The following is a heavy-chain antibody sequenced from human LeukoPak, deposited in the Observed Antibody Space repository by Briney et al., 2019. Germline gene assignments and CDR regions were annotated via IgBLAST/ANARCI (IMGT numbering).Heavy chain of an antibody. CDR1: RSTFSSYS. D-gene: IGHD3-22*01. V-gene: IGHV3-21*04. Sequence: PGGSLRLSCAASRSTFSSYSMNWVRQAPGKGLEWVSSISSSGSYIYYADSVKGRFTISRDNAKNSLYLQMNSLRAEDTAVYYCAKDLYDSSGYYNWGQGTLVTVSS. CDR3: AKDLYDSSGYYN. J-gene: IGHJ4*02. CDR2: ISSSGSYI.